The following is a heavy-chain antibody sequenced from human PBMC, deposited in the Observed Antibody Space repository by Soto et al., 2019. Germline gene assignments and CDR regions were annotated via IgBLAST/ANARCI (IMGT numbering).Heavy chain of an antibody. CDR2: IYYSGGT. Sequence: SDSLSLTCTLSGCAIRSTGFHWSWMHQRPGQGLEWICYIYYSGGTNYNPFLLCRFTISLDTFKNQFSLKLSSVTAADKAVYYCARRYGGAFDIWGQGTMVT. D-gene: IGHD3-10*01. CDR3: ARRYGGAFDI. J-gene: IGHJ3*02. V-gene: IGHV4-30-4*02. CDR1: GCAIRSTGFH.